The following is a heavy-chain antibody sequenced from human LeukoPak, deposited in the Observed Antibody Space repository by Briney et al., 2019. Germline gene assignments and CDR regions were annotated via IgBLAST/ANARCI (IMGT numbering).Heavy chain of an antibody. J-gene: IGHJ4*02. Sequence: ASVKVSFKASGYTFTVYYMHWVRQAPGQGREWMGWINPNSGGTNYAQKFQGRVTMTRDTSISTAYMELSRLRSDDTAVYYCARDSESREGGELPFSYWGQGTLVTVSS. CDR1: GYTFTVYY. V-gene: IGHV1-2*02. CDR2: INPNSGGT. CDR3: ARDSESREGGELPFSY. D-gene: IGHD1-26*01.